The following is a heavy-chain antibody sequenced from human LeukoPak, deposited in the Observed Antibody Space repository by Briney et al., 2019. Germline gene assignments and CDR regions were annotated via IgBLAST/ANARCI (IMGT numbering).Heavy chain of an antibody. CDR2: IYTSGST. D-gene: IGHD2-15*01. CDR1: GGSISSYY. J-gene: IGHJ6*03. Sequence: NPSETLSLTCTVSGGSISSYYWSWIRQPAGKGLEWIGRIYTSGSTNYNPSLKSRVTMSVDTSKNQFSLKLSSVTAADTAVYYCAREVAALYYYYYMDVWGKGTTVTISS. CDR3: AREVAALYYYYYMDV. V-gene: IGHV4-4*07.